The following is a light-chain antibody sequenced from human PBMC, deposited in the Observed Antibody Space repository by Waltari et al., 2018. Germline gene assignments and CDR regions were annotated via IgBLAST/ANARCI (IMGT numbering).Light chain of an antibody. J-gene: IGKJ1*01. V-gene: IGKV1-5*03. Sequence: TDRASQSLSSWLAWYQQKPGKAPKLLIYKASSLESGVPSRFSGSGSGTEFTLTISSLQPDDFATYYCQQYNGYTWTFGQGTKVESK. CDR2: KAS. CDR3: QQYNGYTWT. CDR1: QSLSSW.